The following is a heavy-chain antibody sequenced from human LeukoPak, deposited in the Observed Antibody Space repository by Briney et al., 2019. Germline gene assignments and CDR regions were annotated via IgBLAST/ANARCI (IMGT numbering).Heavy chain of an antibody. V-gene: IGHV4-34*01. D-gene: IGHD6-13*01. J-gene: IGHJ5*02. CDR1: GGSFSGYY. CDR3: AAAAYRFDP. Sequence: SETLSLTCAVYGGSFSGYYWSWIRQPPGKGLEWIGEINHSGSTNYNPSLKSRVTISVDTSKNQFSLKLSSVTAADTAVYYCAAAAYRFDPWGQETLVTVSS. CDR2: INHSGST.